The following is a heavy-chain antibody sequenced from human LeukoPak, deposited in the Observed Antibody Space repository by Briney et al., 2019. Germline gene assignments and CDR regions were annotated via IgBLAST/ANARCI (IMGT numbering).Heavy chain of an antibody. CDR3: ARVGWELNFDY. CDR1: GYTFTSYY. J-gene: IGHJ4*02. D-gene: IGHD1-26*01. CDR2: INPSGGST. V-gene: IGHV1-46*01. Sequence: ASVKVSCKTSGYTFTSYYMHWVRQAPGQGLEWMGIINPSGGSTSYAQKFQGRVTMTRDKSTSTVYMELSSLRSEDTAVYYCARVGWELNFDYWGQGTLVTVSS.